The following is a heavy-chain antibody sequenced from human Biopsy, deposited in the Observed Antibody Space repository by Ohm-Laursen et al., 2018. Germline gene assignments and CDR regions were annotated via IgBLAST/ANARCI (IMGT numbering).Heavy chain of an antibody. J-gene: IGHJ6*02. Sequence: TQTLTLTRTLSGFSVNTRGMSVTWIRQAPGKALEWLARIDWDDAKFYSESLKTGLAISKDTSENHVVLTLSDVDPVDTATYYCARIPILIVPAALVYRHRRHLQGLDVWGQGTTVIVSS. CDR1: GFSVNTRGMS. CDR3: ARIPILIVPAALVYRHRRHLQGLDV. D-gene: IGHD2-2*01. V-gene: IGHV2-70*16. CDR2: IDWDDAK.